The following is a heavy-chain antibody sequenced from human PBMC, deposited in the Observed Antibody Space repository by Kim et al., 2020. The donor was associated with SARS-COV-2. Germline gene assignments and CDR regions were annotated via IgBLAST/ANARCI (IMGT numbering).Heavy chain of an antibody. V-gene: IGHV4-59*01. CDR1: GGSISSYY. D-gene: IGHD6-19*01. CDR2: IYYSGST. Sequence: SETLSLTCTVSGGSISSYYWSWIRQPPGKGLEWIGYIYYSGSTNYNPSLKSRVTISVDTSKNQFSLKLSSVTAADTAVYYCARCGIAVAGTRKNPLNKEFDYWGQGTLVTVSS. J-gene: IGHJ4*02. CDR3: ARCGIAVAGTRKNPLNKEFDY.